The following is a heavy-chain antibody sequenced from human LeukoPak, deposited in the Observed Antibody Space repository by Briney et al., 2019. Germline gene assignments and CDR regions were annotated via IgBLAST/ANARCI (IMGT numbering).Heavy chain of an antibody. Sequence: PSETLSLTCTVSGVSISSYYCSWIRQPPGKGLEWIGYISTSGSTDYSPSLKSRVTISVDRSKNQCSLYLSSVTAADTAVYYCARHDEGSGWYRSYIDLWGRGTLVIVSS. CDR3: ARHDEGSGWYRSYIDL. CDR1: GVSISSYY. D-gene: IGHD6-19*01. CDR2: ISTSGST. J-gene: IGHJ2*01. V-gene: IGHV4-4*09.